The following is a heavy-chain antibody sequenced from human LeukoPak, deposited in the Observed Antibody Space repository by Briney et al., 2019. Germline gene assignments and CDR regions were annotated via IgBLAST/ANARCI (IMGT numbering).Heavy chain of an antibody. V-gene: IGHV1-2*02. CDR1: GYTFTGCY. J-gene: IGHJ3*02. D-gene: IGHD2-2*01. Sequence: ASVKVSCKASGYTFTGCYMHWVRQAPGQGLEWMGWINPNSGGTNYAQKFQGRVTMTRDTSISTAYMELSRLRSDDTAVYYCARDFVVPAARDVPLDDAFDIWGQGTMVTVSS. CDR2: INPNSGGT. CDR3: ARDFVVPAARDVPLDDAFDI.